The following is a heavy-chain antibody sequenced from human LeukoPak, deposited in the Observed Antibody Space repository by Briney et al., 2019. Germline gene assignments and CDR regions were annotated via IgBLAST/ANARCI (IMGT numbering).Heavy chain of an antibody. D-gene: IGHD1-26*01. J-gene: IGHJ4*02. Sequence: GGSLRLSCAASGFSFSNYAMGWVRQAPGKGLEWVSSISGSGDSTYYADSVKGRFTISRDNSKSTLYLQMNSLRAEDTAVYYCARGSYYGYYYFDYWGQGTLVTVSS. V-gene: IGHV3-23*01. CDR1: GFSFSNYA. CDR2: ISGSGDST. CDR3: ARGSYYGYYYFDY.